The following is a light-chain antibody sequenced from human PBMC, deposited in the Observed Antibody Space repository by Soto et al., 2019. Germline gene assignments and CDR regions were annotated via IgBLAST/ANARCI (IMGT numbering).Light chain of an antibody. CDR2: EVT. V-gene: IGLV2-23*02. CDR3: CSYALGDIPVV. J-gene: IGLJ2*01. CDR1: SINVEKYNL. Sequence: QSVLTQPASVSGSPGQSVTISCTGSSINVEKYNLVSWYQQHPGKAPTLIIYEVTQRPSGVSSRFSGSKSGNTASLTISGLQAEDEADYYFCSYALGDIPVVFGGGTKLTVL.